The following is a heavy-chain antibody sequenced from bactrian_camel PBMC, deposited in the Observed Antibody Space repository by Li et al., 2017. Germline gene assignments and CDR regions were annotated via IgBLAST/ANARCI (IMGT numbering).Heavy chain of an antibody. CDR3: AANLGPCAPGNRWTNSERYNY. J-gene: IGHJ4*01. CDR2: INQVATVT. Sequence: QLVESGGGLVQPGGSLRVSCAASGFTLNDYSMTWVRQAPGKAHEWVAYINQVATVTYYADAVKGRFTISRGNAKNTLYLQMNSLEPEDTAMYYCAANLGPCAPGNRWTNSERYNYWGQGTQVTVS. CDR1: GFTLNDYS. D-gene: IGHD6*01. V-gene: IGHV3S28*01.